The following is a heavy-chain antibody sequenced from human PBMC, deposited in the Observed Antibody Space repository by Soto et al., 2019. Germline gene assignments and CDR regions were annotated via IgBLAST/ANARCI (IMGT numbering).Heavy chain of an antibody. V-gene: IGHV3-21*01. Sequence: EVQLVESGGGLVKPGGSLRLSCAASGFTFSSYSMNWVRQAPGEGLEWVSSISSSSSYIYYADSVKGRFTISRDNAKNSLYLRMNSLRAEDTAVYYCGCGAAVTAFDIWGQGTMVTVSS. D-gene: IGHD6-13*01. J-gene: IGHJ3*02. CDR2: ISSSSSYI. CDR3: GCGAAVTAFDI. CDR1: GFTFSSYS.